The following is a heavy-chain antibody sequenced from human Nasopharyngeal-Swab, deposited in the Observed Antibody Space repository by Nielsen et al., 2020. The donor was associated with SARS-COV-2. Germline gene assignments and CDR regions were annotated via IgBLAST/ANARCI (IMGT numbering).Heavy chain of an antibody. CDR1: QFAFGNYW. D-gene: IGHD1-26*01. CDR2: IKQDGSEK. V-gene: IGHV3-7*01. J-gene: IGHJ4*02. CDR3: VTGGSYYVY. Sequence: GESLKISCVVSQFAFGNYWMSWVRQAPGKGPEWVANIKQDGSEKYYVDSVKGRFTISRDNAKNSLYLQMNSLSAEDTAVYHCVTGGSYYVYWGQGTLVTVSS.